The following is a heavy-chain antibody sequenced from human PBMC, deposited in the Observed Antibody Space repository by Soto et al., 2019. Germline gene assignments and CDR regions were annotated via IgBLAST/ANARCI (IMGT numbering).Heavy chain of an antibody. V-gene: IGHV1-69*01. Sequence: QVQLVQSGAEVKKPGSSVKVSCKASGGNFSSYAISWVRQAPGQGLEWMGGIIPIFGTANYAQKFQGRVTITADESTSTAYMELSSLRSEDTVVYYCAEGYYYDRSGYYSPEKNRKPRNDYYYGMDVWGQGTTVTVSS. CDR1: GGNFSSYA. J-gene: IGHJ6*02. CDR3: AEGYYYDRSGYYSPEKNRKPRNDYYYGMDV. D-gene: IGHD3-22*01. CDR2: IIPIFGTA.